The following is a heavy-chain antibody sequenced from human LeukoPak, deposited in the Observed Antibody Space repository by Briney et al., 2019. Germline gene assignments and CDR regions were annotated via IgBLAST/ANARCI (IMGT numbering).Heavy chain of an antibody. Sequence: GGSLRLSCAASGFTFSSYGMHWVRQAPGKGLEWVAFIRYDGSNKYYADSVKGRFTISRDNAKNPLYLQMNSLRAEDTAVYYCARVPHAMVRGVIITEFYFDYWGQGTLVTVSS. D-gene: IGHD3-10*01. CDR1: GFTFSSYG. CDR3: ARVPHAMVRGVIITEFYFDY. CDR2: IRYDGSNK. V-gene: IGHV3-30*02. J-gene: IGHJ4*02.